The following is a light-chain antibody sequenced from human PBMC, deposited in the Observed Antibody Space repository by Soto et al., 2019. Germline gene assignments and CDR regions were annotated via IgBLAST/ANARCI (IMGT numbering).Light chain of an antibody. V-gene: IGKV3-20*01. CDR2: DAS. CDR3: RQYGSSPWT. CDR1: QSVSSNY. J-gene: IGKJ1*01. Sequence: EIVLTQSPGTLSLSPGERATLSCRASQSVSSNYLAWYQQKPGQAPRLLIYDASSRTTGIPDRFSGSGPETEVTLTISRPGPEDFVVYYCRQYGSSPWTFGQGTKVEIK.